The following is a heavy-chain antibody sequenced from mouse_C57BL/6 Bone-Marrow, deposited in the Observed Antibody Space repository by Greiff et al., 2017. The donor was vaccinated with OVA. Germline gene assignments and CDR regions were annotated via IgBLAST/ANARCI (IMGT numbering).Heavy chain of an antibody. V-gene: IGHV1-82*01. Sequence: VQLQQSGPELVKPGASVKISCKASGYAFSSSWMNWVKQRPGKGLEWIGRLYPGDGDTNYNGKFKGKATLTADNSSSTAYMQLSSLTSEDFAVYFCAREFDDYGSSYFYWYFDVWGTGTTVTVSS. D-gene: IGHD1-1*01. J-gene: IGHJ1*03. CDR2: LYPGDGDT. CDR3: AREFDDYGSSYFYWYFDV. CDR1: GYAFSSSW.